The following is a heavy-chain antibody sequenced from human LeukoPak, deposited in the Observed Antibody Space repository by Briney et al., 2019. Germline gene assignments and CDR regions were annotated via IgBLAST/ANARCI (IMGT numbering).Heavy chain of an antibody. CDR3: AKDYYCSGT. CDR2: ISGSGGST. CDR1: GFTFSNYA. V-gene: IGHV3-23*01. D-gene: IGHD3-10*01. J-gene: IGHJ5*02. Sequence: GGSLRLSCAASGFTFSNYAMTWVRQAPGKGLEWVSAISGSGGSTYYADSVKGRFTISRDNSKNTLYLRMNSLRGEDTAIYYCAKDYYCSGTWGQGTLVTVPS.